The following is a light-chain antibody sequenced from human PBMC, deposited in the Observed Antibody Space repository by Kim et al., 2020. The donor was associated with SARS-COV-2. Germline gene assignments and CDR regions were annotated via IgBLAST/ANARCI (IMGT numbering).Light chain of an antibody. CDR1: QSISDW. Sequence: ASVGDRVTITCRASQSISDWLAWYQQKPEKAPKLLIYAASSLQSGVPSRFSGSGSGTGFTLTVSSLQPDEFATYYCQQYNSYPWTFGQGTKVEIK. CDR2: AAS. V-gene: IGKV1D-16*01. J-gene: IGKJ1*01. CDR3: QQYNSYPWT.